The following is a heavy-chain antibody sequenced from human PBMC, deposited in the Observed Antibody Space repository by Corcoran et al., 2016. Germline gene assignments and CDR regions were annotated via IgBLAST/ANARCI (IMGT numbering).Heavy chain of an antibody. Sequence: QVQLQQWGAGLLKPSETLSLTCAVYGGSFSGYYWSWIRQPPGKGLEWIGEINHSGSTNYNPSLKSRVTISVDTSKNQFSLKLSSVTAADTAVYYCAREGAGMTTVTNGPKTDYYYGMDVWDQGTTVTVSS. CDR3: AREGAGMTTVTNGPKTDYYYGMDV. D-gene: IGHD4-17*01. CDR1: GGSFSGYY. CDR2: INHSGST. V-gene: IGHV4-34*01. J-gene: IGHJ6*02.